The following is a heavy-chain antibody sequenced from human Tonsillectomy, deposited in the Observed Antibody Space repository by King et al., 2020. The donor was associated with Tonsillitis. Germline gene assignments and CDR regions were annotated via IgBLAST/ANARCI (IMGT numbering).Heavy chain of an antibody. CDR1: GFTFSSYA. D-gene: IGHD6-19*01. J-gene: IGHJ5*02. V-gene: IGHV3-23*04. CDR3: AKDWSIAVAGDWFDP. CDR2: RRGSGGST. Sequence: VQLVESGGGLVQPGGSLRLSCAASGFTFSSYAMIWVRQAPGQGLEWVSSRRGSGGSTYYADSVKCRFTISRDKSKNTLYLQMNSLRAEDTAVYYCAKDWSIAVAGDWFDPWGQGTLVTVSS.